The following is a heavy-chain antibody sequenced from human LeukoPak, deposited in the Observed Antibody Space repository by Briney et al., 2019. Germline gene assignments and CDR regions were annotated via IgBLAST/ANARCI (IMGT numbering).Heavy chain of an antibody. CDR3: AKGTLNIVGVNNYFDY. CDR2: ISYDGSNK. J-gene: IGHJ4*02. D-gene: IGHD1-26*01. Sequence: GGSLRLSCAASGFTFSSYGMHWVRQAPGKGLEWVAVISYDGSNKYYADSVKGRFTISRDNSKNTLYLQMNSLRAEDTAVYYCAKGTLNIVGVNNYFDYWGQGTLVTVSS. V-gene: IGHV3-30*18. CDR1: GFTFSSYG.